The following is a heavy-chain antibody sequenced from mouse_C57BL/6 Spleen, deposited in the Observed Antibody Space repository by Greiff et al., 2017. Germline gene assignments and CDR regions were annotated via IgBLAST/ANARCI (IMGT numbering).Heavy chain of an antibody. CDR2: INPNYGTT. CDR3: ASHYYGSSYEGDY. V-gene: IGHV1-39*01. D-gene: IGHD1-1*01. J-gene: IGHJ2*01. Sequence: EVQLQQSGPELVKPGASVKISCKASGYSFTDYNMNWVKQSNGKSLEWIGVINPNYGTTSYNQKFKGKATLTVDQSSSTAYMQLNSLTSEDSAVDYCASHYYGSSYEGDYWGQGTTLTVSS. CDR1: GYSFTDYN.